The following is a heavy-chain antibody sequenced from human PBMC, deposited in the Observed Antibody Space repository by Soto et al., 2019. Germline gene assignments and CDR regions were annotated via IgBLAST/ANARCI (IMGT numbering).Heavy chain of an antibody. CDR3: ARVSPPLDY. J-gene: IGHJ4*02. Sequence: QVQLVESGGGLVKPGGSLRLSCAASGFTFSDSCMSWIRQAPGKGLEWVSNIRTSGSTINYADSVKGRFTISRDNAKNSLHLQMNSLRAEDTAVYYCARVSPPLDYWGQGTLVTVSS. V-gene: IGHV3-11*01. CDR2: IRTSGSTI. CDR1: GFTFSDSC.